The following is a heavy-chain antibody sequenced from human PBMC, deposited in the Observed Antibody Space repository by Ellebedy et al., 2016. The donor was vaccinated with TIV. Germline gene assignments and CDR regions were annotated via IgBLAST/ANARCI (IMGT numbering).Heavy chain of an antibody. J-gene: IGHJ5*02. CDR3: ARGNKWKEERGWFDH. CDR2: IWYDGTNK. CDR1: GFNLTDYD. D-gene: IGHD1-20*01. V-gene: IGHV3-33*08. Sequence: PGGSLRLSCAASGFNLTDYDIHWVRQAPGKGLEWVAVIWYDGTNKYYGDSVKGRFSISRDKSKNTLFLQMNSLRAEDTAVYYCARGNKWKEERGWFDHWGQGTLVTVSS.